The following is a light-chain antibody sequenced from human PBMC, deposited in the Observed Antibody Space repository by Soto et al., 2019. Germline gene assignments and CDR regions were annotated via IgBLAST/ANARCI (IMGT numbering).Light chain of an antibody. J-gene: IGLJ1*01. CDR2: TTN. CDR1: NSNIGSDI. Sequence: QSALTQPPSASGTPGQRATISCCGSNSNIGSDIVNCYQLLPGAAPEVLINTTNQRPSGVPERFSGSKSGTSASLAISGLQSEDEANSSCATWDGGLSGPFGFGTGTKVTVL. CDR3: ATWDGGLSGPFG. V-gene: IGLV1-44*01.